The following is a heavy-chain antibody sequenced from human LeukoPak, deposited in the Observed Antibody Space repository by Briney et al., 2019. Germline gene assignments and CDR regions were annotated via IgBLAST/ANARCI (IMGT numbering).Heavy chain of an antibody. J-gene: IGHJ4*02. CDR3: ARDGSYLDY. Sequence: GGSVSLFCAASGFIVWSNYMSWARQSPGRGVEWVSILYSGGSTYYADSVKGRFTISRNNSKNPLYLQMNSLRAEDTAVYYCARDGSYLDYWGQGTLVTVSS. V-gene: IGHV3-53*01. CDR2: LYSGGST. CDR1: GFIVWSNY.